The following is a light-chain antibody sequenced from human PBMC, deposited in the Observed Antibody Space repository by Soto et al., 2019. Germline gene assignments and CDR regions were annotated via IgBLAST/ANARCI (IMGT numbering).Light chain of an antibody. J-gene: IGKJ2*01. V-gene: IGKV1-5*01. CDR2: DAS. CDR1: QSISTW. CDR3: QQYKTYTT. Sequence: DIQMTQSPSTLSASVGDRVTITCRASQSISTWLVWYQQKPGQAPNVLIYDASSLQSGVPSRFSGHGSGTDFTLTISSLQPDDAAIYYCQQYKTYTTFGQGTKLEIK.